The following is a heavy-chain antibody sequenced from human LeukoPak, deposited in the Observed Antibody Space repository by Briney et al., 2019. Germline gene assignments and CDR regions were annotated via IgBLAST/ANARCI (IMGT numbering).Heavy chain of an antibody. CDR3: ARNFHYYYYYYMDV. J-gene: IGHJ6*03. CDR1: GFTFSSYW. V-gene: IGHV3-7*03. CDR2: IKQDGSER. Sequence: PGGSLRLSCAASGFTFSSYWMSWVRQAPGKGLEWVANIKQDGSERYYVDSVKGRFTISRDNAKNSLYLQMNSLRAEDTALYHCARNFHYYYYYYMDVWGKGTTVTISS.